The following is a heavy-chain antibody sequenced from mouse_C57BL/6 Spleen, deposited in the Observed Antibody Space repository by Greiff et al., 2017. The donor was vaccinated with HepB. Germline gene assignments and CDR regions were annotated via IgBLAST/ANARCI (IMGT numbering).Heavy chain of an antibody. D-gene: IGHD2-10*01. J-gene: IGHJ1*03. Sequence: VQLKQSGPGLAKPSQTLSLTCSVTGYSITSDYWNWIRKFPGNKLEYMGYISYSGSTYYNPSLKSRNSITRDTSKNQYYLQLNSVTTEDTATYYCARGPTIGTNWYFDVWGTGTTVTVSS. CDR2: ISYSGST. CDR1: GYSITSDY. CDR3: ARGPTIGTNWYFDV. V-gene: IGHV3-8*01.